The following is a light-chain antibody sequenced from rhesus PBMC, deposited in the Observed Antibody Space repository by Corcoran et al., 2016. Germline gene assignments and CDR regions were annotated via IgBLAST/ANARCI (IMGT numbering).Light chain of an antibody. CDR1: QDISNW. CDR3: QQHDNSPWT. Sequence: DIQMTQSPSSLSASVGDRVTITCRASQDISNWLAWYQQKPGKAPKLLIFRASNLEKGVPSRFSGSGSGTDFPLTISSLQPEDIATYYCQQHDNSPWTFGQGTKVEIK. V-gene: IGKV1-69*01. J-gene: IGKJ1*01. CDR2: RAS.